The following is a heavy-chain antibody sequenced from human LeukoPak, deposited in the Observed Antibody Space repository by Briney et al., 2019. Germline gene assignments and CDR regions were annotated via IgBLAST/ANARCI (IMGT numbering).Heavy chain of an antibody. CDR2: ISAYNGNT. J-gene: IGHJ4*02. V-gene: IGHV1-18*04. Sequence: GASVKVSCKSSGYTFTSYGISWVRQAPGHGLEWMGWISAYNGNTNYAQKLQGRVAMTTDTSTSTAYMELRSLRSDDTAVYYCAREMVRGVLDYWGQGTLVTVSS. CDR3: AREMVRGVLDY. D-gene: IGHD3-10*01. CDR1: GYTFTSYG.